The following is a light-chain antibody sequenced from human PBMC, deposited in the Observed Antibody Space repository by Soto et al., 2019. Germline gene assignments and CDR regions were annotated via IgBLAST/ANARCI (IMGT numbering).Light chain of an antibody. Sequence: QSALTQPASVSGSPGQSITISCTGTSSDIGNYDFVSWYQQVPGTAPKAMIYEVSSRPSGVSNRFSGSKSGNTASLIISGRQAEDEAYYYCSSYTTSTSVILFGGGTKVTGL. J-gene: IGLJ2*01. V-gene: IGLV2-14*01. CDR3: SSYTTSTSVIL. CDR1: SSDIGNYDF. CDR2: EVS.